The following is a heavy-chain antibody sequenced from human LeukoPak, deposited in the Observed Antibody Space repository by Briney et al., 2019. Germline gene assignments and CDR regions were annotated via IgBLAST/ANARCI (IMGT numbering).Heavy chain of an antibody. CDR2: IISDGSSV. D-gene: IGHD3/OR15-3a*01. CDR1: GFTFSDYW. V-gene: IGHV3-74*01. Sequence: GGSLRLSCIASGFTFSDYWMHWVRQAPGKGPVWVSRIISDGSSVSYVDSVKGRFTISRDNSKNTLYLQMNSLRPEDTAVYYCAKDFQGRWTIDYWGQGTLVTVSP. CDR3: AKDFQGRWTIDY. J-gene: IGHJ4*02.